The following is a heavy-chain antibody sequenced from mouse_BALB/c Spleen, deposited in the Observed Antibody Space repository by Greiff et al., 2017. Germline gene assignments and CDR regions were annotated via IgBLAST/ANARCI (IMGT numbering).Heavy chain of an antibody. Sequence: EVKLVESGGGLVQPGGSRKLSCAASGFTFSSFGMHWVRQAPEKGLEWVAYISSGSSTIYYADTVKGRFTISRDNPKNTLFLQMTSLRSEDTAMYYCARVMITTSTGYAMDYWGQGTSVTVSS. D-gene: IGHD2-4*01. J-gene: IGHJ4*01. CDR2: ISSGSSTI. V-gene: IGHV5-17*02. CDR3: ARVMITTSTGYAMDY. CDR1: GFTFSSFG.